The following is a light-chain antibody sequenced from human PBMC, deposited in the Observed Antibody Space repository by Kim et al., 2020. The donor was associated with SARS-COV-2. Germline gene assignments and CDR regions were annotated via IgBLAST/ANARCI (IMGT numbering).Light chain of an antibody. J-gene: IGKJ4*01. CDR2: GAS. Sequence: EIVMTQSPATLSVSPGERATLSCRASQSISSNLAWYQHTPGQAPRLLIYGASTRATGIPARFSGSGSGTEFTLTISSLQSEDFAVYYCQQYNNWPPEITFGGGTKVDIK. V-gene: IGKV3-15*01. CDR3: QQYNNWPPEIT. CDR1: QSISSN.